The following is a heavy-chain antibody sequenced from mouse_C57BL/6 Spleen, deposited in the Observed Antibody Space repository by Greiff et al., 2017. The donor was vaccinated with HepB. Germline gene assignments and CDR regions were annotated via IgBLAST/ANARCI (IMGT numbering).Heavy chain of an antibody. CDR1: GYTFTSYT. J-gene: IGHJ4*01. Sequence: VQLQQSGAELARPGASVKMSCKASGYTFTSYTMHWVKQRPGQGLEWIGYINPSSGYTKYNQKFKDKATLTADKSSSTAYMQLSSLTSEDSAVYYCARSITTENYWYAMDYWGQGTSVTVSS. CDR2: INPSSGYT. D-gene: IGHD1-2*01. CDR3: ARSITTENYWYAMDY. V-gene: IGHV1-4*01.